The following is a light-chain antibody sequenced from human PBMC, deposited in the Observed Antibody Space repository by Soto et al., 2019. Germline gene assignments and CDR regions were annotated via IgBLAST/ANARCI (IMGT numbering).Light chain of an antibody. CDR2: AAS. J-gene: IGKJ3*01. CDR3: QQLNSYPLFT. CDR1: QGISSF. Sequence: DIQLTQSPSFLSASVGDRVTITCRASQGISSFLAWYQQKPGKAPNLLIYAASTLQSGVPSRFSGSGSGTEFTLTISSLQPADFATYYYQQLNSYPLFTFGPGTKVDIK. V-gene: IGKV1-9*01.